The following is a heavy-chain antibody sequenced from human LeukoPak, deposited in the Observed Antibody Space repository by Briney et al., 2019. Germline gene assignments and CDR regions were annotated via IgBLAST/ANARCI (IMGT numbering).Heavy chain of an antibody. CDR1: GFTVSTNY. CDR2: IYSGGST. V-gene: IGHV3-53*01. D-gene: IGHD6-19*01. CDR3: ARDSRGWPGAFDI. Sequence: PGGSLRLSCAASGFTVSTNYMSCVRQAPGKGLEWVSVIYSGGSTYYAESVKGRFTISRDNSKNTLYLQINSLRAEDTAVYYCARDSRGWPGAFDIWGQGTMVTVSS. J-gene: IGHJ3*02.